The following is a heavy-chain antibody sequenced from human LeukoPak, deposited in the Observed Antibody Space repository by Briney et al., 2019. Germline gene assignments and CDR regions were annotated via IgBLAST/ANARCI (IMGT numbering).Heavy chain of an antibody. J-gene: IGHJ4*02. V-gene: IGHV4-59*08. D-gene: IGHD6-19*01. CDR2: IYYSGST. CDR1: GGSISSYF. CDR3: ARRGFNSGFYCFDY. Sequence: SETLSLTCAVSGGSISSYFWSWIRQPPGKGLELIGFIYYSGSTNYNPSLESRVTISVDTSKNQFSLTLSSVTAADTAVYYCARRGFNSGFYCFDYWGQGTLVTVSS.